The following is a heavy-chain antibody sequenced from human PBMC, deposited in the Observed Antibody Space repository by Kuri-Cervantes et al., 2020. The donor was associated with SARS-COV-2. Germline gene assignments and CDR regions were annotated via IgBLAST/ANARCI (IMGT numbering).Heavy chain of an antibody. Sequence: SETLSLTCAVSGYSISSGYYWGWIRQPPGKGLEWIGSNYHSGSNYYDPSLKSRVTISVDTSKTQFSLKLSYVTAEDTAVYYCARTKGWICGVVNWFDPWGQGTLVTVSS. V-gene: IGHV4-38-2*01. D-gene: IGHD3-3*01. J-gene: IGHJ5*02. CDR2: NYHSGSN. CDR1: GYSISSGYY. CDR3: ARTKGWICGVVNWFDP.